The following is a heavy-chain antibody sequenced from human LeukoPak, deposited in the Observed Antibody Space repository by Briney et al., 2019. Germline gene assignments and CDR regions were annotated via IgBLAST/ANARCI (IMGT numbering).Heavy chain of an antibody. J-gene: IGHJ4*02. D-gene: IGHD6-13*01. V-gene: IGHV3-23*01. CDR2: ISGSGGST. Sequence: PGGSLRLSCAASRFTFSSYAMSWVRQAPGKGLEWVSAISGSGGSTYYADSVKGRFTISRDNSKNTLYLQMNGLRAEDTAVYYCAKNLGSSWYREDDYWGQGTLVTVSS. CDR3: AKNLGSSWYREDDY. CDR1: RFTFSSYA.